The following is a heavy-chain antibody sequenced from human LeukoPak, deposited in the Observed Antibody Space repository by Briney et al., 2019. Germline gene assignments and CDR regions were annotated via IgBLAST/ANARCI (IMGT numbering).Heavy chain of an antibody. J-gene: IGHJ4*02. CDR2: INSDGSST. CDR1: GFIFSSYW. Sequence: PGGSLRLSCAASGFIFSSYWMHWVRQAPGKGLAWVSRINSDGSSTFYADSVKGRFTISGDNAKNTLYLQMNSLRAEDTALYYCARGGVYSRSPFDYWGQGTLVTVSS. V-gene: IGHV3-74*01. CDR3: ARGGVYSRSPFDY. D-gene: IGHD6-6*01.